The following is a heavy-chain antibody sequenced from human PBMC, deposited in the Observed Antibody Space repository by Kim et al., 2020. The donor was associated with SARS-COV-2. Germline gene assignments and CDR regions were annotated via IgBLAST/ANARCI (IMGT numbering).Heavy chain of an antibody. J-gene: IGHJ4*02. V-gene: IGHV7-4-1*02. D-gene: IGHD3-10*01. CDR1: GYTFSSYT. CDR2: MNTNTGNP. Sequence: ASVKVSCKASGYTFSSYTMNWVRQAPGQGLEWMGWMNTNTGNPTFAQGFPGRFVFSLDTSVSTAYLQIKSLKAEDTAVYYCARVIMVRGVPLFDYWGQGTLVTVSS. CDR3: ARVIMVRGVPLFDY.